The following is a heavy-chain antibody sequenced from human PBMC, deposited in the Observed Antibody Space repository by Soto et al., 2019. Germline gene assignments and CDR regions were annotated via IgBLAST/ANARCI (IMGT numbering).Heavy chain of an antibody. D-gene: IGHD3-22*01. CDR1: GFSFSSYG. J-gene: IGHJ4*02. V-gene: IGHV3-30*18. CDR2: ISYDGSNK. Sequence: QVQLVESGGGVVQPGTSLRLSCAASGFSFSSYGMHWVRQTPGKGLEWVAGISYDGSNKYYVDSMKGRLTISRDNSKNTLDLQMNSLRAEDTAVYYCAKDTYYHDSSGYYVFDFWGQGTLVTVSS. CDR3: AKDTYYHDSSGYYVFDF.